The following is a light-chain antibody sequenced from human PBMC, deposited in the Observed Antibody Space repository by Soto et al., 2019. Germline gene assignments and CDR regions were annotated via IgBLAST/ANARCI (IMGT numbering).Light chain of an antibody. V-gene: IGKV3-20*01. CDR3: QQFGSPFT. Sequence: EIVLTQSPGTLSLSPGERTTLSCRASQSVSSSYLAWYQHKPGQAPRLLIYGASTRVTGIPDRFSGSGSGTDSILTISRLEPEEFAVYFCQQFGSPFTFGPGTKVDLK. CDR1: QSVSSSY. J-gene: IGKJ3*01. CDR2: GAS.